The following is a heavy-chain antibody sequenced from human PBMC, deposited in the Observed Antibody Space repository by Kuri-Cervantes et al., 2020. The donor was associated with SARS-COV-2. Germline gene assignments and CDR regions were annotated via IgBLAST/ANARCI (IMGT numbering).Heavy chain of an antibody. J-gene: IGHJ6*02. Sequence: SVKVSCKASGGTFSSYAISWVRQAPGQGLEWMGGIIPIFGIANYAQKFQGRVTITADKSTSTAYMELSSLRAEDTAVYYCAREQALAARLLYYYYGMDVWGQGTTVTVSS. CDR3: AREQALAARLLYYYYGMDV. V-gene: IGHV1-69*10. CDR1: GGTFSSYA. CDR2: IIPIFGIA. D-gene: IGHD6-6*01.